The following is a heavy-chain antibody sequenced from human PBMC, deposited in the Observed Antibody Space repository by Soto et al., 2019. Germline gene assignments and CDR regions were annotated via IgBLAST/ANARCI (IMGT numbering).Heavy chain of an antibody. V-gene: IGHV3-30-3*01. Sequence: QVQLVESGGGVVQPGRSLRLSCAASGSTFSTYPMHWVRQAPGKGLEWVAVISYDGSNKHYADSVKGRFTVSRDNSKNTLYVQMNNLRAEDTAVYCCARNDSWGQGTLVTVSS. CDR1: GSTFSTYP. CDR2: ISYDGSNK. CDR3: ARNDS. J-gene: IGHJ5*01.